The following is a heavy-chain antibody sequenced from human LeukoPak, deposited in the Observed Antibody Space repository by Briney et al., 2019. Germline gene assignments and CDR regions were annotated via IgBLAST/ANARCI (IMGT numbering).Heavy chain of an antibody. CDR1: GFTFSSYG. CDR2: IWYDGSNK. J-gene: IGHJ3*02. Sequence: GRSLRLSCAASGFTFSSYGMHWVRQAPGKGLEWVAVIWYDGSNKYYADSVKGRFTISRDNSKNTLYLQMNSLRAEDTAVYYCAREQMIYNAFDIWGQGTMVTVSS. D-gene: IGHD2-8*01. CDR3: AREQMIYNAFDI. V-gene: IGHV3-33*01.